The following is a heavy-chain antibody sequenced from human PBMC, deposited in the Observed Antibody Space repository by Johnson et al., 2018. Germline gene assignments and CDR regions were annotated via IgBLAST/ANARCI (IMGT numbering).Heavy chain of an antibody. CDR3: VKGGGAFDG. D-gene: IGHD3-16*01. V-gene: IGHV3-30-3*01. CDR2: RLYDGVTI. J-gene: IGHJ3*01. Sequence: QVQLVQSGGGVVQPGMSLRLSCAASGFQFNSYTFHWVRLAPGKGLEWVALRLYDGVTIYYVDSVRGRFTIYKDDSKNTVYLQMNSLRPEDTAMSKCVKGGGAFDGCVQETMITVSS. CDR1: GFQFNSYT.